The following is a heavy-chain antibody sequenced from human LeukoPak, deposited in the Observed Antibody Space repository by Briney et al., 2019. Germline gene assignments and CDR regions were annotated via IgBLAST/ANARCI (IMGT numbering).Heavy chain of an antibody. CDR1: GFSFRNYA. CDR2: INTDGRIT. CDR3: TRDGGSFCDFDY. V-gene: IGHV3-64*02. J-gene: IGHJ4*02. D-gene: IGHD1-26*01. Sequence: PGGSLGLSCVASGFSFRNYAIHWVRQAPGKGLEYVSVINTDGRITYYADSVKGRFTISRDNSKNTVYLQMGSLRGEDMAVYYCTRDGGSFCDFDYWGQGALVTVSP.